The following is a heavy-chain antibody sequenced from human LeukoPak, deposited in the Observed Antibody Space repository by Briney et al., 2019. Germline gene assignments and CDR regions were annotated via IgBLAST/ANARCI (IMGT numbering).Heavy chain of an antibody. CDR1: RYTFTSYD. J-gene: IGHJ4*02. Sequence: ASVKVSCKASRYTFTSYDINWVRQATGQGLEWMGWMNPNSGNTGYAQKFQGRVTMTRNTSISTAYMELSSLRSEDTAVYYCARGRTAMVMRPTKTRRDYYFDYWGQGTLVTVSS. V-gene: IGHV1-8*01. CDR3: ARGRTAMVMRPTKTRRDYYFDY. D-gene: IGHD5-18*01. CDR2: MNPNSGNT.